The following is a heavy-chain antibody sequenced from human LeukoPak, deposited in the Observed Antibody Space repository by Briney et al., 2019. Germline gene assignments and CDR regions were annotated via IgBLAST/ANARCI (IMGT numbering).Heavy chain of an antibody. CDR2: ITSSGGNT. CDR3: ASGGSYVVNYMDV. V-gene: IGHV3-48*03. J-gene: IGHJ6*03. D-gene: IGHD1-26*01. CDR1: GFVFYSYE. Sequence: GGSLRLSCVASGFVFYSYEMNWVRQAPGKGLEWISYITSSGGNTSYADSVKGRFTISRDNAKNSVSLQMNSLSSEDTAVYFCASGGSYVVNYMDVWGKGTTVIISS.